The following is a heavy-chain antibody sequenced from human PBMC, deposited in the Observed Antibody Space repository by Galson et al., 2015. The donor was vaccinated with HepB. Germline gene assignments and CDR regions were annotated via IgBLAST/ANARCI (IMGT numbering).Heavy chain of an antibody. J-gene: IGHJ6*02. D-gene: IGHD3-22*01. CDR1: GYSFTSYW. CDR2: IDPSDSYT. Sequence: QSGAEVKKPGESLRISCKGSGYSFTSYWISWVRQMPGKGLEWMGRIDPSDSYTNYSPSFQGHVTISADKSISTAYLQWSSLKASDTAMYYCARHPAGDDSSGLRLPTNYYYYYYGMDVWGQGTTVTVSS. V-gene: IGHV5-10-1*01. CDR3: ARHPAGDDSSGLRLPTNYYYYYYGMDV.